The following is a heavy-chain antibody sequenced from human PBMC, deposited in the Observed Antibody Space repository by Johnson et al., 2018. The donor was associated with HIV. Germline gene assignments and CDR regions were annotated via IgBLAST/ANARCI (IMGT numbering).Heavy chain of an antibody. J-gene: IGHJ3*01. CDR1: GFTFGYYA. CDR2: ISWNSGSL. V-gene: IGHV3-9*01. D-gene: IGHD3-10*01. CDR3: AKDRREGWFGVEAFDF. Sequence: ELQLVESGGGLVQPGRSRRLSCAASGFTFGYYAMHWVRQAPGKGLEWVSGISWNSGSLGYADSVKGRFTISRDNAKNSLYLQIYSLRPEDTAFYYCAKDRREGWFGVEAFDFWGQGTTITVSS.